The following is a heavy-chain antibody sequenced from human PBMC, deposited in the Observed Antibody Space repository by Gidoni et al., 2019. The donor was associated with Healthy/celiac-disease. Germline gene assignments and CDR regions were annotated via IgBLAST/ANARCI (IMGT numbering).Heavy chain of an antibody. J-gene: IGHJ6*02. V-gene: IGHV1-69*01. CDR3: AREFKYFWSGYYTSDYYYGMDV. D-gene: IGHD3-3*01. Sequence: QVQLVQSGAEVKKPGSSVKVSCKASGGTFSSSAISWVRQAPGQGLEWMGGIIPIFGTANYAQKFQGRVTITADESTSTAYMELSSLRSEDTAVYYCAREFKYFWSGYYTSDYYYGMDVWGQGTTVTVSS. CDR1: GGTFSSSA. CDR2: IIPIFGTA.